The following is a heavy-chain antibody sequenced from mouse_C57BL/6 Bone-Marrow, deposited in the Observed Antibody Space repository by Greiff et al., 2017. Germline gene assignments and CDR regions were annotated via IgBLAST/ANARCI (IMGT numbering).Heavy chain of an antibody. CDR1: GYTFTSYW. Sequence: QVQLQQPGAEPVKPGASVKMSCKASGYTFTSYWITWVKQRPGQGLEWIGDIYPGSGSTNYNEKFKSKATLTVDTSSSTDYMQLSSLPSEDSAVYYCARPYYSNYWYFDVWGTGTTVTVSS. D-gene: IGHD2-5*01. V-gene: IGHV1-55*01. CDR3: ARPYYSNYWYFDV. J-gene: IGHJ1*03. CDR2: IYPGSGST.